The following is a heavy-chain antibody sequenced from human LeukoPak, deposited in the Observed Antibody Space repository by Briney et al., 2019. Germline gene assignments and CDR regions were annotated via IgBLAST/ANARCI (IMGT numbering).Heavy chain of an antibody. CDR1: GGSISSYY. CDR3: ARDHAYYDILTGYPYNWFDP. CDR2: IYYSGST. J-gene: IGHJ5*02. D-gene: IGHD3-9*01. Sequence: SETLSLTCTVSGGSISSYYWSWIRQPPGKGLEWIGYIYYSGSTNYNPSLKSRVTMSVDTSKNQFSLKLSSVTAADTAVYYCARDHAYYDILTGYPYNWFDPWGQGTLVTVSS. V-gene: IGHV4-59*12.